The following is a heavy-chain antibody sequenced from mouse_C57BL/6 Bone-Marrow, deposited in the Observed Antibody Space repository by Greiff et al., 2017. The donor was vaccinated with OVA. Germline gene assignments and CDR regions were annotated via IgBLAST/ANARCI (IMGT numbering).Heavy chain of an antibody. CDR3: EHDDSDVGFDY. CDR2: IYPRSGNT. CDR1: GYTFTSYG. V-gene: IGHV1-81*01. Sequence: VQLQQSGAELARPGASVKLSCKASGYTFTSYGISWVKQRTGQGLEWIGEIYPRSGNTYYNEKFKGKATLTADKSSSTAYMELRSLTSEDSAVYFCEHDDSDVGFDYWGQGTLVTVSA. D-gene: IGHD2-3*01. J-gene: IGHJ3*01.